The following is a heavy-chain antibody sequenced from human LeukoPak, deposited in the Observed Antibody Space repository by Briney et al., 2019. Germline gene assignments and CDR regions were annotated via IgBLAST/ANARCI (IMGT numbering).Heavy chain of an antibody. V-gene: IGHV3-30-3*01. J-gene: IGHJ4*02. CDR3: ARDQHDYSNPLTC. CDR2: ILYDGSNK. Sequence: GGSLRLSCAASGFTFSSYAMHWVRQAPGKGLEWVAVILYDGSNKYYADSVKGRFTISRDNSKNTLYLQMNSLRAEDTAVYYCARDQHDYSNPLTCWGQGTLVTVSS. D-gene: IGHD4-11*01. CDR1: GFTFSSYA.